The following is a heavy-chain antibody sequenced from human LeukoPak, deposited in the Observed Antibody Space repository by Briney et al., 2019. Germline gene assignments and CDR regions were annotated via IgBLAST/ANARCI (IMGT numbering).Heavy chain of an antibody. V-gene: IGHV3-30-3*01. Sequence: GGSLRLSCAASGFTFSSYAMHWVRQAPGKGLEWVAVISYDGSNKYYADSVKGRFTISRDNSKNTLYLQMNSLRAEDTAVYYCAGGARRDGYNGIWLFDYWGQGTLVTVSS. CDR3: AGGARRDGYNGIWLFDY. J-gene: IGHJ4*02. CDR2: ISYDGSNK. D-gene: IGHD5-24*01. CDR1: GFTFSSYA.